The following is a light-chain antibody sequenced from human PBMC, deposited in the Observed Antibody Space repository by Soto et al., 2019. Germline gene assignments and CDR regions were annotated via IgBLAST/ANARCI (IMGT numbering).Light chain of an antibody. CDR2: DVS. J-gene: IGLJ1*01. V-gene: IGLV2-14*01. CDR3: SSYRSSSTLYV. Sequence: QSALTQPASVSGSPGQSITISCTGTSSDVGGYNYVSWSQQHPGKAPKLIIHDVSNRPSGVSNRFFGSKSGNTASLTISGLQAEDEADYYCSSYRSSSTLYVFGTGTKLTVL. CDR1: SSDVGGYNY.